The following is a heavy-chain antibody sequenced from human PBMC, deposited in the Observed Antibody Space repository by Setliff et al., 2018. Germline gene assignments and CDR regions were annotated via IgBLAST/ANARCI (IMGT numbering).Heavy chain of an antibody. CDR2: RHDNGER. V-gene: IGHV4-59*11. CDR3: AGRPQNTPMGPCDY. D-gene: IGHD5-18*01. J-gene: IGHJ4*02. Sequence: NPSETLSLTCTVSPGSISRHYWSWFRQAPGKGLEWIGYRHDNGERDYNPSLGSRVTISVDTSKNQFSLMLTSVTAADTAIYYCAGRPQNTPMGPCDYWGQGTLVTV. CDR1: PGSISRHY.